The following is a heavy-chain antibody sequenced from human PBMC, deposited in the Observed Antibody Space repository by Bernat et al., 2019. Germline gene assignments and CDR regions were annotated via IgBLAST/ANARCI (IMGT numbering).Heavy chain of an antibody. CDR2: ISVGGDRT. CDR3: AKILYEVDYYWYGAEV. Sequence: EVQLLESGGGLVQPGGSLRLSCAASGFTFSSYDMICVRQAPGKGLEWVSGISVGGDRTFDADSVKGRFTISRDNSKNTLDLQMNSLRAEDTAVYYCAKILYEVDYYWYGAEVWGQGTRVTVS. V-gene: IGHV3-23*01. D-gene: IGHD3-16*01. CDR1: GFTFSSYD. J-gene: IGHJ6*02.